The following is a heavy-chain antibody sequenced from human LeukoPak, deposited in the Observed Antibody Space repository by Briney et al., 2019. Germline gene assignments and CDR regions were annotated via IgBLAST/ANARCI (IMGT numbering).Heavy chain of an antibody. CDR1: GFTFSNYA. D-gene: IGHD1-26*01. V-gene: IGHV3-23*01. J-gene: IGHJ1*01. Sequence: GGSLRLSCAASGFTFSNYAMSWVRQAPGKGLEWVSVIGGDGETTHYADSVKGRFTISRDNSKNTLFLQMSSLRAEDTAVYYCAKNVVGTTDWGQGTLVTVSS. CDR2: IGGDGETT. CDR3: AKNVVGTTD.